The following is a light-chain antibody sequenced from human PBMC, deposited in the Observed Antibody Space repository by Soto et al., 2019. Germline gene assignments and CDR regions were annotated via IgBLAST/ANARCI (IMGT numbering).Light chain of an antibody. CDR2: GAS. J-gene: IGKJ1*01. CDR1: QSVSSNY. CDR3: QQYGSSPPT. Sequence: EIVLTQSPGTLSLSPGERATLSCRASQSVSSNYLAWYQQKPGQAPRLLIYGASSRATDIPDRFSSSGSGTDFTLTISRLEPEDFAVYYCQQYGSSPPTFGQGTKVEIK. V-gene: IGKV3-20*01.